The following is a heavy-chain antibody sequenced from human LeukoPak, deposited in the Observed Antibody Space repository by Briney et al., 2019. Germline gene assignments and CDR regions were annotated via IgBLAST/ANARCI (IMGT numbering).Heavy chain of an antibody. Sequence: GGSLRLSCAASGFTFSSYAMSWVRQAPGKGLEWVSAISGSGGSTYYADSVKSRFTISRDNSKNTLYLQMNSLRAEDTAVYYCAQTHSGSYYFDYWGQGTLVTVSS. CDR1: GFTFSSYA. J-gene: IGHJ4*02. V-gene: IGHV3-23*01. CDR3: AQTHSGSYYFDY. D-gene: IGHD1-26*01. CDR2: ISGSGGST.